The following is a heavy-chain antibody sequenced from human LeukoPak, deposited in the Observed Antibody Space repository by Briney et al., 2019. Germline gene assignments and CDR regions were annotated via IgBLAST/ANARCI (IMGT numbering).Heavy chain of an antibody. Sequence: PGRSLRLSCAASGFTFSSYAMHWVRQAPGKGLEWVAVISYDGSNKYYADSVKGRFTISRDNSKNTLYLQMNSLRAEDTAVYYCARDWGWFGELLGYFDYWGQGTLVTVSS. CDR1: GFTFSSYA. D-gene: IGHD3-10*01. J-gene: IGHJ4*02. CDR2: ISYDGSNK. V-gene: IGHV3-30-3*01. CDR3: ARDWGWFGELLGYFDY.